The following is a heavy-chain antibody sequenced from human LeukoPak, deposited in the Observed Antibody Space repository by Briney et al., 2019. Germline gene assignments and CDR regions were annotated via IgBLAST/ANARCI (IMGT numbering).Heavy chain of an antibody. CDR1: GYTFTSYG. D-gene: IGHD2-15*01. CDR2: ISPYNGNT. V-gene: IGHV1-18*01. CDR3: ARSGTAYCNGGSCYGSKFDP. J-gene: IGHJ5*02. Sequence: VASVKVSCKASGYTFTSYGITWVRQAPGHGLEGMGWISPYNGNTNYAQNLQGRVTMTTDTSTSAAYMELRSLQSDDTAVYYCARSGTAYCNGGSCYGSKFDPWGQGTLVTVSS.